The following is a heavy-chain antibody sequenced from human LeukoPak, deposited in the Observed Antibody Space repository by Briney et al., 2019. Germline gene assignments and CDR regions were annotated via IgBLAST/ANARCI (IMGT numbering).Heavy chain of an antibody. D-gene: IGHD2-15*01. CDR1: GFTFSTYW. J-gene: IGHJ4*02. Sequence: GGSLRLSCAASGFTFSTYWMHWVRLAPGKGLLWVSRSNGDGSSTAYADSVKGRFTISRDNAKNTLYLQMNSLRAEDTALYYCGRAGYCRGGTCYSNYFVSWGQGALVTVSS. V-gene: IGHV3-74*01. CDR2: SNGDGSST. CDR3: GRAGYCRGGTCYSNYFVS.